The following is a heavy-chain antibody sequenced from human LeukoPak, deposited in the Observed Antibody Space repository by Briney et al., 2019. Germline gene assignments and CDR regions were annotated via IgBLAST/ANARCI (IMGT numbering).Heavy chain of an antibody. CDR3: ARDYSSSWYYFDY. D-gene: IGHD6-13*01. CDR2: ISSSSTYI. Sequence: GGSLRLSCAASGFIFSSYNINWVRQAPGKGLEWVSSISSSSTYIYYADSVKGRFTISRDNSKNTLYLQMNSLRAEDTAVYYCARDYSSSWYYFDYWGQGTLVTVSS. V-gene: IGHV3-21*01. J-gene: IGHJ4*02. CDR1: GFIFSSYN.